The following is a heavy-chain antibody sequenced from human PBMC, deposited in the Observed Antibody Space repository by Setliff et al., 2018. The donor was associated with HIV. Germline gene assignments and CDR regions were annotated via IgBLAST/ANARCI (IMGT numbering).Heavy chain of an antibody. CDR1: GSSISSNYY. J-gene: IGHJ5*02. CDR3: ARIGSGWSVGWFAP. D-gene: IGHD6-13*01. CDR2: IDASANT. V-gene: IGHV4-38-2*02. Sequence: SETLSLTCTVSGSSISSNYYWAWIRQAPGKGLEWIGCIDASANTYYIPSLKSRATISIDTSKNQLSLKLRSVTAADTAVYYCARIGSGWSVGWFAPWGQGTLVTVSS.